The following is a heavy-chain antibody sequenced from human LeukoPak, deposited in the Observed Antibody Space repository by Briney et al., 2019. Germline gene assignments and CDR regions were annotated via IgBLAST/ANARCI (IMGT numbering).Heavy chain of an antibody. CDR1: GFTFDDYA. Sequence: GGSLRLSCAASGFTFDDYAMHWVRQAPGKGLEWVSGINWNNGGGGYADSVKGRFAISRDNAKNSLSLQMNSLRIEDTAFYYCAKDISTYFTSGWFDAWGQGILVTVFS. D-gene: IGHD2-8*01. CDR2: INWNNGGG. V-gene: IGHV3-9*01. J-gene: IGHJ5*02. CDR3: AKDISTYFTSGWFDA.